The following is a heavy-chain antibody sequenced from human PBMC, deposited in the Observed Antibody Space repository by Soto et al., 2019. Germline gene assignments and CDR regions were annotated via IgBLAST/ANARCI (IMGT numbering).Heavy chain of an antibody. CDR2: ISSNGGST. V-gene: IGHV3-64*01. Sequence: GGSLRLSCAASGFTFSSYAMHWVRQAPGKGLEYVSAISSNGGSTYYANSVKGRFTISRDNSKNTLYLQMGSLRAEDMAVYYCAREGDYYDSSGYYDYWGQGTLVTVSS. J-gene: IGHJ4*02. CDR3: AREGDYYDSSGYYDY. CDR1: GFTFSSYA. D-gene: IGHD3-22*01.